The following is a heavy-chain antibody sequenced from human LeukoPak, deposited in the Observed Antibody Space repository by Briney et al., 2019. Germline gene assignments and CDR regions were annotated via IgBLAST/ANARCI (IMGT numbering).Heavy chain of an antibody. Sequence: PGRSLRLSSAASGFTFSNYGMHWVRQAPGKGLEWVAVIWYDGNNKYYADSVKGRFTISRDNSKNTLYLQMNSLRAEDTAVYYCARDRWSSTSYNDYWGQGTLVTVSS. V-gene: IGHV3-33*01. CDR3: ARDRWSSTSYNDY. J-gene: IGHJ4*02. CDR1: GFTFSNYG. D-gene: IGHD2-2*01. CDR2: IWYDGNNK.